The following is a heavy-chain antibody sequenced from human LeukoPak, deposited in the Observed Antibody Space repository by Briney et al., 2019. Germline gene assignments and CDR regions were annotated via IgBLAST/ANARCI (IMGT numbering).Heavy chain of an antibody. V-gene: IGHV4-30-2*01. D-gene: IGHD7-27*01. CDR1: GGSISSGGYY. CDR2: IYHSGST. J-gene: IGHJ4*02. Sequence: SQTLSLTCTVSGGSISSGGYYWSWIRQPPGKGLEWIGYIYHSGSTYYNPSLKSRVTISVDRSKNQFSLKLSSVTAADTAVYYCARGGTGGVDYWGQGTLVTVSS. CDR3: ARGGTGGVDY.